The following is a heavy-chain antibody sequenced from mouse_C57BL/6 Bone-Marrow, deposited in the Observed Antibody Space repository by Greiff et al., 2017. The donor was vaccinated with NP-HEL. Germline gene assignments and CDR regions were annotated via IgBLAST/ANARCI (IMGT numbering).Heavy chain of an antibody. D-gene: IGHD1-1*01. Sequence: EVMLVESGGDLVKPGGSLKLSCAASGFTFSSYGMSWVRQTPDKRLEWVATISSGGSYTYYPDSVKGRFTISRDNAKDTLCLQMSSLKSEDTAMYYCARHYYGSRYYYAMDYWGQGTSVTVSS. CDR3: ARHYYGSRYYYAMDY. CDR2: ISSGGSYT. V-gene: IGHV5-6*01. CDR1: GFTFSSYG. J-gene: IGHJ4*01.